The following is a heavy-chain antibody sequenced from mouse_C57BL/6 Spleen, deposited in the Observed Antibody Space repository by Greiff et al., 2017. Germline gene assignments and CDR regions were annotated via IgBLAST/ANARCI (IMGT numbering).Heavy chain of an antibody. V-gene: IGHV1-59*01. CDR3: AREGNWDEGDY. CDR1: GYTFTSYW. D-gene: IGHD4-1*01. Sequence: QVQLQQPGAELVRPGTSVKLSCKASGYTFTSYWMHWVKQRPGQGLEWIGVIDPSDSYTNYNQKFKGKATLTVDTSSSTAYVQLSSLTSEDSAVYYCAREGNWDEGDYWGQGTTLTVSS. CDR2: IDPSDSYT. J-gene: IGHJ2*01.